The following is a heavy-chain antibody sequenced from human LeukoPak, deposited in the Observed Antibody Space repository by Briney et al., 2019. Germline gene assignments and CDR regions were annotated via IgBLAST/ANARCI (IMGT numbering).Heavy chain of an antibody. CDR2: ITGTGGHT. CDR3: TLSSSWSSFDY. D-gene: IGHD6-13*01. Sequence: PGGSLRLSCAASGFTFSTYAMSWVRQAPGKGLEWVSAITGTGGHTYYAASVEGRFTVSRDNSKNTLYLQMNSLKTEDTAVYYCTLSSSWSSFDYWGQGTLVTVSS. J-gene: IGHJ4*02. CDR1: GFTFSTYA. V-gene: IGHV3-23*01.